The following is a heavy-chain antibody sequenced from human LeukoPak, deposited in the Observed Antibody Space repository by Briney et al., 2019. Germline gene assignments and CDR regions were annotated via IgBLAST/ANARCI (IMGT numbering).Heavy chain of an antibody. V-gene: IGHV3-53*01. CDR3: AKDRGIISDY. CDR2: IYKNAIT. J-gene: IGHJ4*02. Sequence: GGSLRLSCAASGFTVSSNYMTWVRQAPGKGLEWVSVIYKNAITYYADTVKGRFTISRDNSKNTLYLQMNSLRAEDTAVYYCAKDRGIISDYWGQGTLVTVSS. CDR1: GFTVSSNY. D-gene: IGHD3-10*01.